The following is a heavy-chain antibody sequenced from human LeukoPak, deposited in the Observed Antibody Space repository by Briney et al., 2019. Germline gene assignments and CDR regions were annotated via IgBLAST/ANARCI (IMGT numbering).Heavy chain of an antibody. Sequence: PGGSLRLSCTASGFTFSSYGMHWVRQAPGKGLVWVAVIWYDGSNKYYADSVKGRFTISRDNSKNTLYLQMNSLRAEDTAVYYCARDAVKKQPSTNWFDPWGQGTLVTVSS. CDR2: IWYDGSNK. CDR3: ARDAVKKQPSTNWFDP. V-gene: IGHV3-33*01. J-gene: IGHJ5*02. CDR1: GFTFSSYG. D-gene: IGHD6-13*01.